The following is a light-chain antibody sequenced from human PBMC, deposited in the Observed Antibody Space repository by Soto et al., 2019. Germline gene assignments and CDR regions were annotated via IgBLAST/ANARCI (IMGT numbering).Light chain of an antibody. Sequence: EIVLTQSPGTLSLSPGERATLSCRASRSVRRSYLAWYQQKPGQAPRLLIYGASSRATGIPDRFSGSGSGTDFTLTISRLEPEDFAVYYCQQYGSSPLYTFGQGTKLEIK. CDR1: RSVRRSY. V-gene: IGKV3-20*01. J-gene: IGKJ2*01. CDR2: GAS. CDR3: QQYGSSPLYT.